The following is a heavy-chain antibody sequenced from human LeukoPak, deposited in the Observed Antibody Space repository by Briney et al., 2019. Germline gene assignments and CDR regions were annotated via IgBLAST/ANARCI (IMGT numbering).Heavy chain of an antibody. CDR1: GCTFRNFG. CDR3: ARSGLVATHVDSQVDS. CDR2: ISGYNDNT. J-gene: IGHJ4*02. Sequence: ASVRVSCEASGCTFRNFGITWVRQAPGQGLEWMGWISGYNDNTNYAQKLQGRVTMATDTSTNTAYLELRSLRSDDTAVYYCARSGLVATHVDSQVDSWGQGTLVTVSS. V-gene: IGHV1-18*01. D-gene: IGHD5-12*01.